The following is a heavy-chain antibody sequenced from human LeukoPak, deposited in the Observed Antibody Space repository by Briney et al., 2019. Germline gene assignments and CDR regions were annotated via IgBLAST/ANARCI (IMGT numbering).Heavy chain of an antibody. CDR3: ARGYCSGTRCPSDAFDI. CDR1: GFTFKSHA. Sequence: GGSLRLSCAASGFTFKSHAMYWVRQAPGKGLECVSSITTNGGYTYYANSVKGRFTISRDNSKNTLYLQMGSLGADDMAVYYCARGYCSGTRCPSDAFDIWGQGTMVTVSS. D-gene: IGHD2-2*01. CDR2: ITTNGGYT. V-gene: IGHV3-64*01. J-gene: IGHJ3*02.